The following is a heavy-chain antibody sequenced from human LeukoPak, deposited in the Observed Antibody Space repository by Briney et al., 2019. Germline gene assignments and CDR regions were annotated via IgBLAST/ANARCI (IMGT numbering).Heavy chain of an antibody. Sequence: GESLKISCKGSGYSFTSYWIGWVRQMPGKGLEWMGMIYPGDSDTRYSPSFQGQVTISADKSISTAYLQWSSLKASDTAMYYCARSLLWGTTYYYGMDVWGQGTTVTVSS. V-gene: IGHV5-51*01. CDR2: IYPGDSDT. CDR1: GYSFTSYW. D-gene: IGHD3-10*01. CDR3: ARSLLWGTTYYYGMDV. J-gene: IGHJ6*02.